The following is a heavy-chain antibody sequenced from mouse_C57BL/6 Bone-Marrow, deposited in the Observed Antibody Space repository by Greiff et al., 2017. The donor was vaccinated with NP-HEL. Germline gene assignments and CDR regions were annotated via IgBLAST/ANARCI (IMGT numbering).Heavy chain of an antibody. CDR1: GFSLTSYA. Sequence: VKLVESGPGLVAPSQSLSITCTVSGFSLTSYAISWVRQPPGKGLEWLGVIWTGGGTNYNSALKSRLSISTDNSKSQVFLKMNSLQTDDTARYYCAAQAPWFAYWGQGTLVTVSA. V-gene: IGHV2-9-1*01. J-gene: IGHJ3*01. CDR2: IWTGGGT. D-gene: IGHD3-2*02. CDR3: AAQAPWFAY.